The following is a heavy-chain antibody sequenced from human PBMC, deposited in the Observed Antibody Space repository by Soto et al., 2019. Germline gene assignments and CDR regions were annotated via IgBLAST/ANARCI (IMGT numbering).Heavy chain of an antibody. CDR3: ARKQAGFFYGIDY. Sequence: SETLSLTCTVSGGSINSGGYYWTWLRQHPGKGLEWLGYIADFGYTFYNPSLQSRVILSMDTSKSQFSLKLSSATAADTAVYFCARKQAGFFYGIDYWGQGTLVTVSS. CDR1: GGSINSGGYY. CDR2: IADFGYT. J-gene: IGHJ4*02. V-gene: IGHV4-31*03. D-gene: IGHD3-3*01.